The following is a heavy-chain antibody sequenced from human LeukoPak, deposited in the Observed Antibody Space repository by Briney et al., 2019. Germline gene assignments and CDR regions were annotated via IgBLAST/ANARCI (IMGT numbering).Heavy chain of an antibody. CDR1: GESFTNFY. Sequence: KPSETLSLTCAVFGESFTNFYWTWIRQSPSNGLEWIGEIKHSGTTNYNPSLKSRVTISVDTSKNQFSLKLSSVTAADTAVYYCARTTEAHSWRTRYYDYYMDVWGKGTTVTVSS. J-gene: IGHJ6*03. V-gene: IGHV4-34*01. CDR3: ARTTEAHSWRTRYYDYYMDV. CDR2: IKHSGTT. D-gene: IGHD6-13*01.